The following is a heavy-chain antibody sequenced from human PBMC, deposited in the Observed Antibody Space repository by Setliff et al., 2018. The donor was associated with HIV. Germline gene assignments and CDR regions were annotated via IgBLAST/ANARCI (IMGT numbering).Heavy chain of an antibody. V-gene: IGHV3-23*01. CDR1: GFALNGYT. CDR3: AKDPIFGVVTYCYYYMDV. Sequence: GGSLRLSCAASGFALNGYTMSWVRQAPGKGLEWVSAIKNSDTIYHADSVKGRFTASRDNSKNTVYLQMDSLRAEDTAVYYCAKDPIFGVVTYCYYYMDVWGKGTTVTVSS. CDR2: IKNSDTI. D-gene: IGHD3-3*01. J-gene: IGHJ6*03.